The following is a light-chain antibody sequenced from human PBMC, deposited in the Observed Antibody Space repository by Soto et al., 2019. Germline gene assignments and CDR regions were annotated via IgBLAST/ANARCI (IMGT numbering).Light chain of an antibody. V-gene: IGLV2-14*03. Sequence: QSALTQPASVSGSPGQSITISCTGTSSDVGGYNYVSWYQHHPGKAPKLIIYDVNNRPSGVSYRFSGSKSGNTASLTISGLQAEDEADYYCSSYTSTTTLLFGGGTQLTVL. CDR1: SSDVGGYNY. CDR2: DVN. CDR3: SSYTSTTTLL. J-gene: IGLJ2*01.